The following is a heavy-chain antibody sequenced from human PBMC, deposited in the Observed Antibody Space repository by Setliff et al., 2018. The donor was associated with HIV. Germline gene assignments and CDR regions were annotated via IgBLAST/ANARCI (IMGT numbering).Heavy chain of an antibody. Sequence: GGPVKVSCKSSGYTFTSYTMHWVRQAPGQRLEWMGRINAGNGNTKYSQKFQGRVTITRDTSATTAYMELSSLRSEDTAVYYCARDHRPNYYDNSGSPGYWGQGTLVTVSS. V-gene: IGHV1-3*01. D-gene: IGHD3-22*01. CDR2: INAGNGNT. CDR3: ARDHRPNYYDNSGSPGY. CDR1: GYTFTSYT. J-gene: IGHJ4*02.